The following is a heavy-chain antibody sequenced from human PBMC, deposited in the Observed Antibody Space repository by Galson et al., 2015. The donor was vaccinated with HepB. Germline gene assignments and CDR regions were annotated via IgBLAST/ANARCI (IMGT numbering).Heavy chain of an antibody. Sequence: LSLTCTVSGGSISSGDYFWSWIRQPPGKGLEWIGYIDYSGSTYYNPSLKSRVTISVDTSKNRFSLKLSSVTAADTAVYYCAREVVLTAIFDPWGQGTLVTVSS. J-gene: IGHJ5*02. CDR2: IDYSGST. CDR1: GGSISSGDYF. V-gene: IGHV4-30-4*01. D-gene: IGHD2-21*02. CDR3: AREVVLTAIFDP.